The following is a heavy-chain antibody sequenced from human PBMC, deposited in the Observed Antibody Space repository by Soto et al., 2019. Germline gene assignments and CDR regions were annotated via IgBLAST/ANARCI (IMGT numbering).Heavy chain of an antibody. CDR2: ILYEGSRR. V-gene: IGHV3-30*18. Sequence: QVRLVESGGGVVQPGTSLRLSCAASGFACNTYGMHWVRQAPGKGPEWVAFILYEGSRRYYADSVKGRFSISRDNSKNTLFLQMDGLRKDDTAMYYCAKDMLSFNGYDYIFDYWGEGTQVTVSS. J-gene: IGHJ4*02. D-gene: IGHD1-1*01. CDR1: GFACNTYG. CDR3: AKDMLSFNGYDYIFDY.